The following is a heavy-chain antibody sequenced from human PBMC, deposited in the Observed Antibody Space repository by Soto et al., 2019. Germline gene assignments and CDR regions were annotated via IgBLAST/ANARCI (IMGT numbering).Heavy chain of an antibody. CDR3: ARLRDSDGMDV. CDR1: GGTFSSYT. Sequence: QVQLVQSGAEVKKPGSSVKDSCKASGGTFSSYTISWVRQAPGQGLEWMGRIIPILGIANYAQKFQGRVTITADKSTSTAYMELSSLRSEDTAVYYCARLRDSDGMDVWGQGTTVTVSS. CDR2: IIPILGIA. V-gene: IGHV1-69*02. J-gene: IGHJ6*02. D-gene: IGHD1-26*01.